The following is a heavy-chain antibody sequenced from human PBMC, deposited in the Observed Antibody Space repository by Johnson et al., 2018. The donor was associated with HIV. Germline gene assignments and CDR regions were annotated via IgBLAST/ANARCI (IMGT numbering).Heavy chain of an antibody. J-gene: IGHJ3*02. CDR3: AKDNTDSSGWFSLSGAFDI. D-gene: IGHD6-19*01. CDR1: GFTFSSYG. CDR2: IGYDGSNK. V-gene: IGHV3-30*02. Sequence: LVESGGGVVQPGGSLRLSCAASGFTFSSYGMHWVRQAPGKGLEWVAFIGYDGSNKYYADYGKGRVNISRDNSKNMLDLQMNSLRAEDTAVYYCAKDNTDSSGWFSLSGAFDIWGQGTMVTVSS.